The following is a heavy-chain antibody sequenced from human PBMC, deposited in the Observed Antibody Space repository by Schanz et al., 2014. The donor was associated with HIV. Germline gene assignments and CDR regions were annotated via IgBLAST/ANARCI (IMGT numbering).Heavy chain of an antibody. CDR3: ARDWRPNYDFWSGSIGVIGMDV. CDR2: INSDGSST. CDR1: RFTFSSYW. D-gene: IGHD3-3*01. Sequence: EVQLVESGGGLVQPGGSLRLSCAASRFTFSSYWMHWVRQAPGKGLVWVSRINSDGSSTSYADSVKGRFTISRDNAKNTLYLQMNSLRAEDTAVYYCARDWRPNYDFWSGSIGVIGMDVWGQGTTVTVSS. V-gene: IGHV3-74*01. J-gene: IGHJ6*02.